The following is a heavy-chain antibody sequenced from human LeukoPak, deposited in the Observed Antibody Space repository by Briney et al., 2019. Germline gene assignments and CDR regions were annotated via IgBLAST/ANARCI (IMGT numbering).Heavy chain of an antibody. CDR3: ARVVSSLIDY. Sequence: SGGSLRLSCAASGFTFSDYYMSWIRQAPGKGLEWVSYISSSSSYTNYADSVKGRFTISRDNAKNSLYLQMNSLRAEDTAVYYCARVVSSLIDYWGQGTLVTVSS. V-gene: IGHV3-11*05. J-gene: IGHJ4*02. D-gene: IGHD6-6*01. CDR2: ISSSSSYT. CDR1: GFTFSDYY.